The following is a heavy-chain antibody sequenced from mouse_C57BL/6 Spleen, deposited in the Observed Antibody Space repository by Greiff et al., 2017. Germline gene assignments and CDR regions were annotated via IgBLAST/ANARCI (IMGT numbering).Heavy chain of an antibody. CDR1: GYTFTSYW. J-gene: IGHJ4*01. V-gene: IGHV1-53*01. CDR2: INPSNGGT. D-gene: IGHD1-1*01. CDR3: ARGTTVVATPYYYAMDY. Sequence: VQLQQPGTELVKPGASVKLSCKASGYTFTSYWMHWVKQRPGQGLEWIGNINPSNGGTNYNEKFKSKATLTVDKSSSTAYMQLSSLTSEDSAVYYCARGTTVVATPYYYAMDYWGQGTSVTVSS.